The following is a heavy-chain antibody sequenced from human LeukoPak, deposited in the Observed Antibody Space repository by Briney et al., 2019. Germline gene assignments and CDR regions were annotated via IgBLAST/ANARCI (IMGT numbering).Heavy chain of an antibody. V-gene: IGHV3-7*01. CDR3: VRWRWLQSEFDY. CDR2: IKVDGSEK. J-gene: IGHJ4*02. D-gene: IGHD5-24*01. Sequence: GGSLRLSCAASGFTFSSYWMSWVRQTPQKGLEWVASIKVDGSEKFYVDSVKGRFTISRDNAQSSLSLQMNSLRVEDTAIYYCVRWRWLQSEFDYWGQGTLDTV. CDR1: GFTFSSYW.